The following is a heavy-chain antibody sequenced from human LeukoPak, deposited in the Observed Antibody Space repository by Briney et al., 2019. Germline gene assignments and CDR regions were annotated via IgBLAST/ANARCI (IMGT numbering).Heavy chain of an antibody. D-gene: IGHD2/OR15-2a*01. CDR3: ARLLSLGFDY. J-gene: IGHJ4*02. CDR1: GGSFSGYY. Sequence: SETLSLTCAVYGGSFSGYYWSWIRQPPGKGLEWIGEINHSGSTNYNPSLKSRVTISVDTSKNQFSLKLSSVTAADTAVYYCARLLSLGFDYWGQGTLVTVSS. V-gene: IGHV4-34*01. CDR2: INHSGST.